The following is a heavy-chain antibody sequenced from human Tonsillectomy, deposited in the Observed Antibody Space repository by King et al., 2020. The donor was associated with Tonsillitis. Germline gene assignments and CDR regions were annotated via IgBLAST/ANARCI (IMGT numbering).Heavy chain of an antibody. CDR1: EFTFGNYA. CDR2: ISGSGGNT. J-gene: IGHJ4*02. V-gene: IGHV3-23*04. Sequence: QLVQSGGGLVQPGGSLRLSCAASEFTFGNYAMSWVRQAPGKGLEWVSTISGSGGNTYYADSVKGRFTISRDNPKNTLYLQMNSLRAEDTAVYYCAIPLWFGDRDYWGQGTLVTVSS. D-gene: IGHD3-10*01. CDR3: AIPLWFGDRDY.